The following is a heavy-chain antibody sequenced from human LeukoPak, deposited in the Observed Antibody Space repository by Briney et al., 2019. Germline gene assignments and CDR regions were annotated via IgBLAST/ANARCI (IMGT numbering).Heavy chain of an antibody. D-gene: IGHD1-26*01. CDR3: ARDVKWELVRWFDP. Sequence: SETLSLTCTVSGGSISSYYWSWIRLPAGKGLEWIGRIYTSGSTNYNPSLKSRVTMSVDTSKNQFSLRLSSVTAADTAVYYCARDVKWELVRWFDPWGQGTLVTVSS. V-gene: IGHV4-4*07. CDR1: GGSISSYY. CDR2: IYTSGST. J-gene: IGHJ5*02.